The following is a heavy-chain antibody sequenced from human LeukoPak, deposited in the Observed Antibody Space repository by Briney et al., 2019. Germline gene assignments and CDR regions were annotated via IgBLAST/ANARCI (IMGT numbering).Heavy chain of an antibody. D-gene: IGHD3-22*01. J-gene: IGHJ4*02. CDR2: IIPIFGTA. Sequence: SVKVSCKASGGTFSSYAISWVRQAPGQGLEWMGGIIPIFGTANYAQKFQGRVTITADESTSTAYMELSSLRSEDTAVYYCALPLPDTYDSSGYYYDFDYWGQGTLVTVSS. CDR3: ALPLPDTYDSSGYYYDFDY. V-gene: IGHV1-69*13. CDR1: GGTFSSYA.